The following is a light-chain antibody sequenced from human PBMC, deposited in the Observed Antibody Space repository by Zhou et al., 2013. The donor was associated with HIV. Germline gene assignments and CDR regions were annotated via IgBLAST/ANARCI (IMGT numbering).Light chain of an antibody. J-gene: IGKJ3*01. Sequence: EIVMTQSPATLSVSPGEGATLSCRASQSVSTNLAWYQQKPGQAPRLLFYGISNRATGIPARFSGSASGTDFTLTISSLEPEDFAVYFCQQCSNRPPTFGPGSKVNIK. V-gene: IGKV3-11*01. CDR2: GIS. CDR1: QSVSTN. CDR3: QQCSNRPPT.